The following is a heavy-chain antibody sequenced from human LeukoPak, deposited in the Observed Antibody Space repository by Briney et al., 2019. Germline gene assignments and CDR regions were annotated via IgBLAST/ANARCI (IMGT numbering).Heavy chain of an antibody. D-gene: IGHD3-10*01. J-gene: IGHJ4*02. CDR2: IKEDGSEK. CDR1: GFTFTTYW. CDR3: AMRQSLPH. V-gene: IGHV3-7*01. Sequence: GESLRLSCAASGFTFTTYWMSWVRQAPGKGLEWVANIKEDGSEKYYVDSVKGRFTISRDNAKNSLYLQMNSLRAEDTAVYYCAMRQSLPHWGQGTLVTVSS.